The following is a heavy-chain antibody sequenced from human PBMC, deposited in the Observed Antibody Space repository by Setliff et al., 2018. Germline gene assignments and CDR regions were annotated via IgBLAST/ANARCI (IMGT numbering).Heavy chain of an antibody. Sequence: GGSLRLSCAASGFTFSSYWMSWVRQAPGKGLEWVANIKEDGSEKFYVDSVKGRFTISRDNAKQSGYLQMNSLRAEDTAMYYCARGHTIGALLRHFDCWGQGTLVTVSS. CDR3: ARGHTIGALLRHFDC. J-gene: IGHJ4*02. V-gene: IGHV3-7*01. CDR1: GFTFSSYW. CDR2: IKEDGSEK. D-gene: IGHD1-1*01.